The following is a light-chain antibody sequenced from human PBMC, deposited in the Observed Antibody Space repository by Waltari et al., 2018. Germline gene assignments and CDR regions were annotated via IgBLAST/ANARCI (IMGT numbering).Light chain of an antibody. V-gene: IGLV2-14*01. CDR3: SSYTSSSTL. J-gene: IGLJ3*02. CDR1: SSDVGGYNY. CDR2: EVS. Sequence: QSALTQPASVSGSPGQSITISCTGTSSDVGGYNYVSWYQQHPGKAPKLMIYEVSNRPSGVSKRCSGSKSGNTATLTTSGLQAEDEADYYCSSYTSSSTLFGGGTKLTVL.